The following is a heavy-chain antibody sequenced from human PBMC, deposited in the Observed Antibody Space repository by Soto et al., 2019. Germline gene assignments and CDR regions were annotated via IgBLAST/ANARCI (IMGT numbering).Heavy chain of an antibody. J-gene: IGHJ4*02. CDR1: GFTFSSYA. CDR3: AREGRYGDYGLFDY. V-gene: IGHV3-30-3*01. Sequence: GGSLRLSCAASGFTFSSYAMHWVRQAPGKGLEWVAVISYDGSNKYYADSVKGRFTISRDNSKNTLYLQMNSLRAEDTAVYYCAREGRYGDYGLFDYWGQGTLVTV. CDR2: ISYDGSNK. D-gene: IGHD4-17*01.